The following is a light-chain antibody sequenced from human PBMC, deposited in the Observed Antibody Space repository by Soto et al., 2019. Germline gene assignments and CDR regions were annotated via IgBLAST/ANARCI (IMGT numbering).Light chain of an antibody. V-gene: IGKV4-1*01. CDR3: QQHYSSLWT. J-gene: IGKJ1*01. CDR1: QSVLYSSNNKNY. CDR2: WAS. Sequence: DIVMTQSPDSLAVSLGERAPINCKSSQSVLYSSNNKNYLVWYQQKPGQPPKLLISWASTRESGVPDRFSGSGSGTEFTLTISSLQAEDVAVYYCQQHYSSLWTFGQGTKVEIK.